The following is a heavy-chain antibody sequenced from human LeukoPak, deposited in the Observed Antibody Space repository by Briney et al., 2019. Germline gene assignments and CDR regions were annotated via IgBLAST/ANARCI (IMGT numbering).Heavy chain of an antibody. CDR2: INHSGNS. J-gene: IGHJ4*02. CDR3: ARGLTH. V-gene: IGHV4-34*01. CDR1: GGSFSGYY. Sequence: SETLSLTCSVYGGSFSGYYWRWIRQPPGKGLEWFGEINHSGNSNYNPSLKSRVTISVDTSKNQFSLKLNSVTAADTGVYYCARGLTHWGQGTLVTVSS.